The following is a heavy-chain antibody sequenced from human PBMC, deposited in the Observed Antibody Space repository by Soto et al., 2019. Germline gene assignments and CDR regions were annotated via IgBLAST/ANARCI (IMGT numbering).Heavy chain of an antibody. CDR2: ISSSSSYI. CDR1: GFTFSSYS. CDR3: ARDRCSSTSCYRSPGMDV. D-gene: IGHD2-2*02. J-gene: IGHJ6*02. Sequence: PGGSLRLSCAASGFTFSSYSMNWVRQAPGKGLEWVSSISSSSSYIYYADSVKGRFTISRDNAKNSLYLQMNSLRAEDTAVYYCARDRCSSTSCYRSPGMDVWGQGTTVTVSS. V-gene: IGHV3-21*01.